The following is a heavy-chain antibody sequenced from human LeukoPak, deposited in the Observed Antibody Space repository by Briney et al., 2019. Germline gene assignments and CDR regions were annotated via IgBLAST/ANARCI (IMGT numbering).Heavy chain of an antibody. CDR3: ASDSGYDYWFDP. D-gene: IGHD5-12*01. CDR2: IYYSGST. Sequence: SDTLSLTCTVSGGSISSSSYYWGWIRQPPGKGLEWIGSIYYSGSTYYNPSLKSRVTISVDTSKNQFSLKLSSVTAADTAVYYCASDSGYDYWFDPWGQGTLVTVSS. CDR1: GGSISSSSYY. V-gene: IGHV4-39*07. J-gene: IGHJ5*02.